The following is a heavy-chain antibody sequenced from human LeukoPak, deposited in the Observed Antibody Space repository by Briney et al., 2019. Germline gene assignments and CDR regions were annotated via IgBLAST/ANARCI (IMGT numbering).Heavy chain of an antibody. CDR2: ISVYNANT. CDR1: GYTFSNYA. CDR3: ARTSAYGSSWHSY. V-gene: IGHV1-18*01. D-gene: IGHD6-13*01. Sequence: ASVKVSCKASGYTFSNYAISWVRQAPGQGLEWMGWISVYNANTNDAQKFQGRVTVTTDTSTNTTYMELRSLRSDDTGVYYCARTSAYGSSWHSYWGQGTLVTVSS. J-gene: IGHJ4*02.